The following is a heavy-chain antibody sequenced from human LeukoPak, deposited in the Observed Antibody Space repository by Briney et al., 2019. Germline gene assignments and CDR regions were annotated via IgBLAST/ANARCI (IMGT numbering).Heavy chain of an antibody. D-gene: IGHD4-17*01. J-gene: IGHJ4*02. CDR2: VFTTGTT. CDR3: ARWIEAATVWIYYFDY. V-gene: IGHV4-61*02. CDR1: GDSINNGTYY. Sequence: PSETLSLTCTVSGDSINNGTYYWTWIRQPAGKGLEWIGRVFTTGTTLYNPSLQSRLTISIETSKNLFSLTLTSVTAADTAVYYCARWIEAATVWIYYFDYWGQGTLVTVSS.